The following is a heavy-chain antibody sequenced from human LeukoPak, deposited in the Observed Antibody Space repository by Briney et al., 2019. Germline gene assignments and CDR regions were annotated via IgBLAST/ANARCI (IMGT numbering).Heavy chain of an antibody. CDR1: GFSFNGYA. CDR3: TKDLMTGFSSGWYLVY. J-gene: IGHJ4*02. Sequence: GGSLRLSCEGSGFSFNGYAMSWVRQAPGKGLEWVAVTGGSDDNTHYADSVKGRFSISRDTSENRLFLQMNSLRPDDSALYYCTKDLMTGFSSGWYLVYWGQGTLVTVSS. V-gene: IGHV3-23*01. D-gene: IGHD6-19*01. CDR2: TGGSDDNT.